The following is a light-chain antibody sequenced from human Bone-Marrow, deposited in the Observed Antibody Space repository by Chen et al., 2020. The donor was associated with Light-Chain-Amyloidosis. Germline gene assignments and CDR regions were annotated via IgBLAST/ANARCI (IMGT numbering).Light chain of an antibody. Sequence: NFMLTQPHSVSESPGKTVIISCTRSSGIIATNSVQWYQQRPGSSPTSVSYEDDQRPSGVPDRFSGSIDRSSNSASLTISGLKTEDEADYYCQSYQGSSQGVFGGGTKLTVL. CDR3: QSYQGSSQGV. V-gene: IGLV6-57*01. CDR1: SGIIATNS. J-gene: IGLJ3*02. CDR2: EDD.